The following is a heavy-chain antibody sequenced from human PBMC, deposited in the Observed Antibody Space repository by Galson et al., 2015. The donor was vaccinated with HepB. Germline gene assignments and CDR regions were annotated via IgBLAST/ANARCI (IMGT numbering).Heavy chain of an antibody. J-gene: IGHJ5*01. D-gene: IGHD2-15*01. CDR1: GFTFSTCA. Sequence: SLRLSCAASGFTFSTCAMHWVRRAPGKGLEWVAVISYDGSNKKDADFLKGRFTISRDNFKNTLYLQMNSLRAEDTAMYYCVRDAPRLCSGGRCSGGGFDSWGQGTLVTVSS. V-gene: IGHV3-30-3*01. CDR3: VRDAPRLCSGGRCSGGGFDS. CDR2: ISYDGSNK.